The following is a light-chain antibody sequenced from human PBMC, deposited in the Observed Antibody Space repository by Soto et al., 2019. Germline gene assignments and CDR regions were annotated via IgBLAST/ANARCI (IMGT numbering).Light chain of an antibody. CDR3: QQWEYLPPT. CDR1: QDIANS. J-gene: IGKJ5*01. CDR2: DAS. Sequence: DIQMTQSPSSLSASIGDRVILTCQSSQDIANSLNCYQHKPGKGPKPLIFDASNLEMGVPARFSGIVSGTDFSFTISSLQTEDIATYEWQQWEYLPPTFGQVTRLE. V-gene: IGKV1-33*01.